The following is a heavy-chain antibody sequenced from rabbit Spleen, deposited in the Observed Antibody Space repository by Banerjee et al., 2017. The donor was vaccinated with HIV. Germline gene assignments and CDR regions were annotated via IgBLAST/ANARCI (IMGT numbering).Heavy chain of an antibody. CDR3: ARDRYVGYLGDGCNL. V-gene: IGHV1S45*01. CDR1: GFSFSSSYY. Sequence: QEQLEESGGDLVKPEGSLTLTCTASGFSFSSSYYMCWVRQAPGKGLEWIACINTGSSGSTYYASWVNGRFTISKTSSTTVDLKMTSLTAADTATYFCARDRYVGYLGDGCNLWGPGSLVTVS. J-gene: IGHJ4*01. D-gene: IGHD7-1*01. CDR2: INTGSSGST.